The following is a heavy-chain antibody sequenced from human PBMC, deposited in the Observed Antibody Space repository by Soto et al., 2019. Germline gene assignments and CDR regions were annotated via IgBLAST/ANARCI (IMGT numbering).Heavy chain of an antibody. Sequence: PGGSLRLSCAASGFRFSDYAMSWVRQAPGKGLEWVSGISGSGGNTFYADSVKGRFTISRDNSKNTMYLLMNSLRVEDTAAYYCAKDGRISFFGVVTESGALYCSDPRRQPTLVTVS. CDR2: ISGSGGNT. CDR1: GFRFSDYA. J-gene: IGHJ5*02. CDR3: AKDGRISFFGVVTESGALYCSDP. V-gene: IGHV3-23*01. D-gene: IGHD3-3*01.